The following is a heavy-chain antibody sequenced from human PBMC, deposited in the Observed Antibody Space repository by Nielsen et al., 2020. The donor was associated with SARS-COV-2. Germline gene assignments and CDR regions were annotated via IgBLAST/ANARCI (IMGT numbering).Heavy chain of an antibody. CDR2: ISSSSSTI. J-gene: IGHJ4*02. CDR3: GRFLVGSGWYYFEY. CDR1: GFTFSSYS. D-gene: IGHD6-19*01. V-gene: IGHV3-48*04. Sequence: GESLKISCAASGFTFSSYSMNWVRQAPGKGLEWVSYISSSSSTIYYADSVKGRFTISRDNAKNSLYLQMNSLGADDTAVYYCGRFLVGSGWYYFEYWGQGTLVTVSS.